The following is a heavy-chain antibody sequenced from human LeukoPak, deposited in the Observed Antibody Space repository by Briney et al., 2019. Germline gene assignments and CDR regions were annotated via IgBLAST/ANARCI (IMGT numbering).Heavy chain of an antibody. D-gene: IGHD6-19*01. V-gene: IGHV4-31*03. CDR3: ARGRLRYFDY. Sequence: PSETLSLTCTVSGGSISSGGYYWSWIRQHPGKGLEWIGYIYYSGSTYYNPSLKSRVTISVDTSKNQFSLKLSSVTAADTAVHYCARGRLRYFDYWGQGTLVTVSS. CDR2: IYYSGST. CDR1: GGSISSGGYY. J-gene: IGHJ4*02.